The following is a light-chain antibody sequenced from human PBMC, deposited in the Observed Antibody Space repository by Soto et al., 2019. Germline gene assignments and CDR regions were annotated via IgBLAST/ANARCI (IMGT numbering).Light chain of an antibody. V-gene: IGKV3-20*01. J-gene: IGKJ1*01. CDR1: QSVNSN. CDR2: GAS. Sequence: EIVMTQSPGTLSGSPGERATLSCRASQSVNSNLAWYQQKPGQAPRLLIYGASNRATGIPDRFSGSGSGTDFTLTISRLEPEDFAVYYCQQYGSSPPWTFGQGTKVDIK. CDR3: QQYGSSPPWT.